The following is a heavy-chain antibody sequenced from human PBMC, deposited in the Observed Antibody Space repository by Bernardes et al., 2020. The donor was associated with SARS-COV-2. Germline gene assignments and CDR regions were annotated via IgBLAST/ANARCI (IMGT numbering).Heavy chain of an antibody. Sequence: ASVKVSCKVSGYTLTELSMHLVRQAPGKGLEWMGGFDPEDGETIYAQKFQGRVTMTEDTSTDTAYMELSSLRSEDTAVYYCATGIRVAGTAVDYWGQGTLVTVSS. CDR2: FDPEDGET. V-gene: IGHV1-24*01. D-gene: IGHD6-19*01. CDR1: GYTLTELS. J-gene: IGHJ4*02. CDR3: ATGIRVAGTAVDY.